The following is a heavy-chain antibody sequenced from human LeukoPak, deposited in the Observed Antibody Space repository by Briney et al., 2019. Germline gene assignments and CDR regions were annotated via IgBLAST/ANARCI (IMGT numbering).Heavy chain of an antibody. CDR1: GFTFSSYA. D-gene: IGHD3-16*01. CDR3: AKAGGRYGVTTGYYFDY. V-gene: IGHV3-23*01. J-gene: IGHJ4*02. Sequence: GGSLRLSCAASGFTFSSYAMSWVRQAPGKGLEWVSAISGSGSSTYYADSVKGRFTISRDNSKNTLYLQMNSLRAEDTALYYCAKAGGRYGVTTGYYFDYWGQGTLVTVSS. CDR2: ISGSGSST.